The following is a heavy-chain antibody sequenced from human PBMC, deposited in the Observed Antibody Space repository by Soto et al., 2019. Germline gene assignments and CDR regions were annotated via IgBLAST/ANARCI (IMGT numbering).Heavy chain of an antibody. CDR1: GGSFSGYS. CDR2: INHSGST. Sequence: QVQLQQWGAGLLKPSETLSLTCAVYGGSFSGYSWTWIRQPPGTGLEWIGEINHSGSTNYNSSLKIRVSISVDTSKNQFSLKQTSVTTADTALYSCAGAKITGLFDYLGQGTLVTVSS. V-gene: IGHV4-34*01. D-gene: IGHD2-8*02. J-gene: IGHJ4*02. CDR3: AGAKITGLFDY.